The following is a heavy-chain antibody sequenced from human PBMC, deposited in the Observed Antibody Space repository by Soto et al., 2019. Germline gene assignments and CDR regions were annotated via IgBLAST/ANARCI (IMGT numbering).Heavy chain of an antibody. CDR1: GYTFTNYW. CDR2: IYPGDSDT. Sequence: EESLTSSCKGSGYTFTNYWIVWVLQMPGKGPEWMGIIYPGDSDTKYNPSFQGQVTISADKSITTTYLQWSSLKASDTAIYYCAASIFYYGMDVWGQGTTVTVSS. V-gene: IGHV5-51*01. CDR3: AASIFYYGMDV. J-gene: IGHJ6*01.